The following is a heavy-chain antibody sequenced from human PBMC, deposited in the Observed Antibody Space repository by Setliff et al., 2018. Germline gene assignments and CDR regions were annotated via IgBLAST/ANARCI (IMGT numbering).Heavy chain of an antibody. V-gene: IGHV1-18*01. D-gene: IGHD5-18*01. CDR3: ARVRLGLPMVDY. Sequence: ASVKVSCKASGHTFITFGISWVRQAPGQGLEWMGWISAYSDDTKYAEKFQGRVTMTMDTSTGTAYMELRSLRSDDTAVYYCARVRLGLPMVDYWGQGTLVTVSS. CDR2: ISAYSDDT. J-gene: IGHJ4*02. CDR1: GHTFITFG.